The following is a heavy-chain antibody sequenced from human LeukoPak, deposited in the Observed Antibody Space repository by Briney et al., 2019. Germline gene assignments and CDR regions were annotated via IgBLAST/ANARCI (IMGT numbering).Heavy chain of an antibody. CDR1: GFTFSSYA. V-gene: IGHV3-30*01. CDR2: ISYDGSNK. J-gene: IGHJ5*02. Sequence: GGSLRLSCAVSGFTFSSYAMHWVRQAPGKGLEWVAVISYDGSNKYYADSVKGRFTISRDNSKNTLYLQMNSPRAEDTAVYYCARENSGYDSRWFDPWGQGTLVTVSS. D-gene: IGHD5-12*01. CDR3: ARENSGYDSRWFDP.